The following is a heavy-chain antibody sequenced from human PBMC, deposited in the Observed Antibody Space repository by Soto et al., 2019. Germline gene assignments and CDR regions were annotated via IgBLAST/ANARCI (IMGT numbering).Heavy chain of an antibody. V-gene: IGHV1-18*04. Sequence: GASVKVSCKNSGYTFRSFGVSWVRQAPGQGLEWIGWISGYNGKTQYAQTLQGRVTMTADTSTSKVYMELRSLRSDDTAVYYCASQYYYGSSGYSPDYYYYGMDVWGQGTTVNDSS. J-gene: IGHJ6*02. CDR1: GYTFRSFG. D-gene: IGHD3-22*01. CDR2: ISGYNGKT. CDR3: ASQYYYGSSGYSPDYYYYGMDV.